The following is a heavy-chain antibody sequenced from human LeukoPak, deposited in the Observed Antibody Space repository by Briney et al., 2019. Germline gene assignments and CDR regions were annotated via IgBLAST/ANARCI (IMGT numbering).Heavy chain of an antibody. CDR2: ISPDATNS. D-gene: IGHD5-12*01. Sequence: GGSLRLSCAASGFTFSVYYMFWVRQAPGRGLVWVSNISPDATNSKYADFVEGRFTISRDNAKNTLYLQLNSLRVEDAAVYYCATGYRSAYSWDSWGQGTLVTVSS. CDR3: ATGYRSAYSWDS. V-gene: IGHV3-74*03. J-gene: IGHJ4*02. CDR1: GFTFSVYY.